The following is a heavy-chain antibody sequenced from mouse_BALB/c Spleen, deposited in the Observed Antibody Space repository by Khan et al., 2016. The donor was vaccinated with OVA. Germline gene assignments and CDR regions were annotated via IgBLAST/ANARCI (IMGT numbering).Heavy chain of an antibody. Sequence: QVQLKQSGAELARPGASVKLSCKASGYTFTDYYINWVKQRTGQGLEWIGEISPGSGDTYYNEKFKGKATLTADQSSSTAYLQLSSLTSEDAAVDVCERRNYFGYTFAYWGQGTLVTVSA. CDR1: GYTFTDYY. V-gene: IGHV1-77*01. D-gene: IGHD1-2*01. CDR3: ERRNYFGYTFAY. J-gene: IGHJ3*01. CDR2: ISPGSGDT.